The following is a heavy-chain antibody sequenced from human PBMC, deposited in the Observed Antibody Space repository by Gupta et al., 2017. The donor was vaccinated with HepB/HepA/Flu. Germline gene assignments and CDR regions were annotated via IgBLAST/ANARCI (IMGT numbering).Heavy chain of an antibody. CDR1: GFTFSSYA. CDR2: ISYDGSNK. V-gene: IGHV3-30-3*01. J-gene: IGHJ1*01. Sequence: QVQLVESGGGVVQPGRSLRLSCAASGFTFSSYAMHWVRQAPGKGLEWVAVISYDGSNKYYADSVKGRFTISRDNSKNTLYLQMNSLRAEDTAVYYCARALTGGSFQHWGQGTLVTVSS. D-gene: IGHD2-15*01. CDR3: ARALTGGSFQH.